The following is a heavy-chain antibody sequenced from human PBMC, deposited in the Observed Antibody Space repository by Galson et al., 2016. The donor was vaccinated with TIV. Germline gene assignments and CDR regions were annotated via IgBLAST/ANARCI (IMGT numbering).Heavy chain of an antibody. CDR1: GDSVSSISAA. D-gene: IGHD2-2*01. J-gene: IGHJ3*02. CDR3: TRAAGKNGASCYATCEIFDI. V-gene: IGHV6-1*01. Sequence: CAISGDSVSSISAAWNWIRQSPSRGLEWLGRTYYRSRWYYDYKVSVKSRITINPDTSTNQFSLQLNSVTPEDTAVYYCTRAAGKNGASCYATCEIFDIWGQGTMVTVSS. CDR2: TYYRSRWYY.